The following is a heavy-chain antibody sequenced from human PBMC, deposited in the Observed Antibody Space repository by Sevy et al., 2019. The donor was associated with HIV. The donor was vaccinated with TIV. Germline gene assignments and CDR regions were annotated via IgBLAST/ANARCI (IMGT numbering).Heavy chain of an antibody. CDR2: ISSSSSYI. V-gene: IGHV3-21*01. D-gene: IGHD6-19*01. J-gene: IGHJ4*02. CDR1: GFTFSSYS. CDR3: ARAVAGTYDY. Sequence: GGSLRLSCAASGFTFSSYSMNWVRQAPGKGLEWVSSISSSSSYIYYADSVKGRFTISRDNAKNSRYLQMNSLRAEETAVYYCARAVAGTYDYWGQGTLVTVSS.